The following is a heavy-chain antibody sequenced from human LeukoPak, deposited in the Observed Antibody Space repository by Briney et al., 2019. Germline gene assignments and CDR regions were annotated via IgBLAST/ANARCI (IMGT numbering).Heavy chain of an antibody. CDR3: ARGRYSSSLDDY. V-gene: IGHV4-31*03. CDR1: GVSISSGGYY. CDR2: IYYSGST. Sequence: PSETLSLTCTVSGVSISSGGYYWSWIRQHPGKGLEWIGYIYYSGSTYYNPSLKSRVTISVDTSKNQFSLKLGSVTAADTAVYYCARGRYSSSLDDYWGQGTLVTVSS. D-gene: IGHD6-13*01. J-gene: IGHJ4*02.